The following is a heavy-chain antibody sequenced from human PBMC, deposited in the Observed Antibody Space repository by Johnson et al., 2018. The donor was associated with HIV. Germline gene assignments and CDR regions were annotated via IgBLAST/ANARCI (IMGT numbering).Heavy chain of an antibody. CDR3: ARDRKYSSGWKDAFDI. CDR1: GFTFDDYG. Sequence: MLLVESGGGVVRPGGSLRLSCAASGFTFDDYGMSWVRQAPGKGLEWVSGINWNGGGTGSVDSVKGRFTISRDNAKNSLYLQMNSLRAEDTALYYCARDRKYSSGWKDAFDIWGQGTMVTVSS. CDR2: INWNGGGT. V-gene: IGHV3-20*04. D-gene: IGHD6-19*01. J-gene: IGHJ3*02.